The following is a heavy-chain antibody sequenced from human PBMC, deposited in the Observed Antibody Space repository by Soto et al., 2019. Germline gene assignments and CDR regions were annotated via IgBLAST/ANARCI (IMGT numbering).Heavy chain of an antibody. CDR3: ATIFGVAFDY. J-gene: IGHJ4*02. Sequence: ASVKVSCKTSGYSFSNNAIHWVRQAPGQRLEWMGWIKGGNANTKYSEKFQDRVTITKDTSASTAYMEISSLRSEDTAVYYCATIFGVAFDYFGQRNLVTVCS. CDR2: IKGGNANT. D-gene: IGHD3-3*01. CDR1: GYSFSNNA. V-gene: IGHV1-3*01.